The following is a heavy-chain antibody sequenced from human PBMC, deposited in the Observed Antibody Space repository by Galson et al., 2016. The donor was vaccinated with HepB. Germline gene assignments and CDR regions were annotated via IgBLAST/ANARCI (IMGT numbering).Heavy chain of an antibody. CDR3: ASSYCTGVSCYFDD. Sequence: SLRLSCAASGFSFSSFAMSWVRQAPGKGLEWVSVISGSGDITHYADSVKGRFAISRDNSKNTLYLHISSLRVEDTAVYYCASSYCTGVSCYFDDWGQGTLLTVSS. D-gene: IGHD2-8*02. V-gene: IGHV3-23*01. CDR1: GFSFSSFA. J-gene: IGHJ4*02. CDR2: ISGSGDIT.